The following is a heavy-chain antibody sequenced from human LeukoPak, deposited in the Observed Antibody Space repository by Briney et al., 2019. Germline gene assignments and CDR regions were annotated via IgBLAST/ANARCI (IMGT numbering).Heavy chain of an antibody. CDR3: AKDWRRYCSGGSCYICDY. D-gene: IGHD2-15*01. J-gene: IGHJ4*02. CDR1: GFTFSSYG. V-gene: IGHV3-30*02. CDR2: IRYDGSNK. Sequence: GGSLRLSCAASGFTFSSYGMHWVRQAPGKGLEWVAFIRYDGSNKYYADSVKGRFTISRDNSKNTLYLQMNSLRAEDTAVYYCAKDWRRYCSGGSCYICDYWGQGTLVTVSS.